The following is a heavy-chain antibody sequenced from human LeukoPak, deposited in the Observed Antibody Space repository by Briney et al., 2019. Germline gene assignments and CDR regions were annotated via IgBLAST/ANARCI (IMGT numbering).Heavy chain of an antibody. V-gene: IGHV1-69*13. J-gene: IGHJ6*02. CDR1: GGTFSSYA. D-gene: IGHD2-21*02. Sequence: GASVTVSCKASGGTFSSYAISWVRQAPGQGLEWMGGIIPIFGTANYAQKFQGRVTITADESTSTAYMELSSLRSEDTAVYYCARQNCGGDCYSVDYYGMDVWGQGTTVTVSS. CDR3: ARQNCGGDCYSVDYYGMDV. CDR2: IIPIFGTA.